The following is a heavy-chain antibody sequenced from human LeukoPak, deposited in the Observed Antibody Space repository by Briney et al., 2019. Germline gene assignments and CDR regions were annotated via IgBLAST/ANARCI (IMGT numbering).Heavy chain of an antibody. CDR3: AKALSYSGYDYYFGS. CDR2: VSADDGST. J-gene: IGHJ4*02. D-gene: IGHD5-12*01. V-gene: IGHV3-23*01. Sequence: GGSLRLSCAASGFTFSSYAMSWVRQAPGKGLEWVSTVSADDGSTYYADSAKGRFIISRDNSKNTLCLQMSSLRAEDTALYYCAKALSYSGYDYYFGSWGEGTLVTVSS. CDR1: GFTFSSYA.